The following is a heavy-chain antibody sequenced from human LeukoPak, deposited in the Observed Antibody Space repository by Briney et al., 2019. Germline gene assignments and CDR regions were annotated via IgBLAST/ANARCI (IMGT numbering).Heavy chain of an antibody. V-gene: IGHV4-61*02. CDR2: IYTSGST. Sequence: SETLSLTCTVSGGSISSGSYYWSWIRQPAGKGLEWIGRIYTSGSTNYNPSLKSRVTISVDTSKNQFSLKLSSVTAADTAVYYCARGTGTSYWYFDLWGRGTLVTVSS. J-gene: IGHJ2*01. CDR3: ARGTGTSYWYFDL. D-gene: IGHD1-1*01. CDR1: GGSISSGSYY.